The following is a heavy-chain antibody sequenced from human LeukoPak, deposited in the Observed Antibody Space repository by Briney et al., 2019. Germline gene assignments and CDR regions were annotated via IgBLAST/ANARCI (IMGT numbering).Heavy chain of an antibody. CDR1: GFTVSSDS. CDR2: IYSGGST. D-gene: IGHD1-26*01. V-gene: IGHV3-53*05. Sequence: GGSLRLSCTVSGFTVSSDSMSWVRQAPGKGLEWVSFIYSGGSTHYSDSVKGRFTISRVNAKNSLYLQMNSLRVEDTALYYCTKSQVGALAYFDYWGQGTLVTVSS. J-gene: IGHJ4*02. CDR3: TKSQVGALAYFDY.